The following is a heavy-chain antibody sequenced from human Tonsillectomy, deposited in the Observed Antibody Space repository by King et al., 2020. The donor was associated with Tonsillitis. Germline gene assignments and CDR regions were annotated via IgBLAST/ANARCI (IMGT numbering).Heavy chain of an antibody. D-gene: IGHD4-17*01. CDR2: IYYSGST. V-gene: IGHV4-39*07. CDR3: ARRDYGDPLFDS. J-gene: IGHJ4*02. CDR1: GGSISSRNYY. Sequence: QLQESGPGLVKPSETLSLTCTVSGGSISSRNYYWGWIRQPPGKGLEWIGTIYYSGSTYYNPSLKSRVTISVDTSKNQFSLKMSSVTAADTAVYYCARRDYGDPLFDSWGQGTLVTVSS.